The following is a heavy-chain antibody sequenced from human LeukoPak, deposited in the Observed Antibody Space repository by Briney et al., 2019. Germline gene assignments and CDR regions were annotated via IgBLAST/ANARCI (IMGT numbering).Heavy chain of an antibody. D-gene: IGHD3-22*01. V-gene: IGHV4-34*01. J-gene: IGHJ4*02. Sequence: SETLSLTCAVYGGSFSGYYWSWIPQPPRKGLEWIGEINHSGSTNYNPSLKSRVTISVDTSKNQFSLKLSSVTAADTAVYYCAGETSSGYYHDYWGQGTLVTVSS. CDR1: GGSFSGYY. CDR3: AGETSSGYYHDY. CDR2: INHSGST.